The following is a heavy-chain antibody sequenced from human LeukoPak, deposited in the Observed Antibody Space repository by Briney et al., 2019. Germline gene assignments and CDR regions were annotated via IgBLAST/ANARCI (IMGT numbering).Heavy chain of an antibody. CDR3: AAGDTLEF. D-gene: IGHD2-21*01. CDR1: GFTFSNSW. Sequence: PGGSLRLSCVASGFTFSNSWMYWVRQAPGKGLEGVANIKKDGSGESYRDSVKGRFTISRDNAESSLYLQMNNLRAEDTAVYFCAAGDTLEFWGQGTLVTVSS. V-gene: IGHV3-7*03. CDR2: IKKDGSGE. J-gene: IGHJ4*02.